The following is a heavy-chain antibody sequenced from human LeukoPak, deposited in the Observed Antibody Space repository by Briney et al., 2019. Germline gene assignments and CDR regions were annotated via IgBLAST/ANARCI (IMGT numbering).Heavy chain of an antibody. CDR3: AKKGRYYYDSSGYYEW. Sequence: GGSLRLSCAASGFTFSRYAMSWVGQAPGKGLEWVSAISGSGGSTYYADSVKGGLTISRENSKNTLYLQMNSLRAEDTAVYYCAKKGRYYYDSSGYYEWWGQGTLVTVSS. J-gene: IGHJ4*02. D-gene: IGHD3-22*01. CDR1: GFTFSRYA. V-gene: IGHV3-23*01. CDR2: ISGSGGST.